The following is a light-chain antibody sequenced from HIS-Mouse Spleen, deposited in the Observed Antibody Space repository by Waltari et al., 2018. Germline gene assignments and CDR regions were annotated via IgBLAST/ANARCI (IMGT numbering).Light chain of an antibody. Sequence: SSDLTQAPAVSVALGQTVRITCQGDSLRSYYASWYQQKPGQAPVLGIYGKNNRPSGIPDRFSGSSSGNTASLTITGAQAEDEADYYCNSRDSSGNHLVFGGGTKLTVL. CDR2: GKN. J-gene: IGLJ3*02. CDR1: SLRSYY. V-gene: IGLV3-19*01. CDR3: NSRDSSGNHLV.